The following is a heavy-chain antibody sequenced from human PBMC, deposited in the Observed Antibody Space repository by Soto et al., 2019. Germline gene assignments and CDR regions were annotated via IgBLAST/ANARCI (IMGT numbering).Heavy chain of an antibody. V-gene: IGHV4-59*08. D-gene: IGHD2-21*02. CDR2: IYYSGST. CDR1: GDSISDYY. CDR3: ARLGYCDGDACYRPNWFDP. Sequence: SETLSLTCTVSGDSISDYYWNWIRQPPGKGLEWIGYIYYSGSTYYNPSLESRVTISVDTSKNQFSLNLRSVTAADTAVYYCARLGYCDGDACYRPNWFDPRGQGTVVTVSS. J-gene: IGHJ5*02.